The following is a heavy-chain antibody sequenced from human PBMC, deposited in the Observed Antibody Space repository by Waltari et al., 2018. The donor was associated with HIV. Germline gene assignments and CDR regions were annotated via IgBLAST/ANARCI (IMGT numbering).Heavy chain of an antibody. CDR3: ARSNDYGASLDY. CDR2: MFYSGSS. CDR1: GGPISGYY. D-gene: IGHD4-17*01. Sequence: QVQLQESGPGSVKTSVTRDLTCSVAGGPISGYYWTWIRQPPGRGLEYLGYMFYSGSSNYNPSLRSRVSLSVDRPRQQISLQLTSATAADAAVYYCARSNDYGASLDYWGQGALVTVSS. J-gene: IGHJ4*02. V-gene: IGHV4-59*01.